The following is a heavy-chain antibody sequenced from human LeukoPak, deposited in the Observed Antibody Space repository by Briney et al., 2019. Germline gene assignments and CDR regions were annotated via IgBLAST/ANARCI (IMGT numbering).Heavy chain of an antibody. CDR3: ARDQVRSNIVVVPAAMAY. CDR2: IIPIFGTA. V-gene: IGHV1-69*05. CDR1: GGTFSSYA. Sequence: SVKVSCKASGGTFSSYAISWVRQAPGQGLEWMGRIIPIFGTANYAQKFQGRVTITTDESTSTAYMELSSLRSEDTAVYYCARDQVRSNIVVVPAAMAYWGQGTLVTVSS. J-gene: IGHJ4*02. D-gene: IGHD2-2*01.